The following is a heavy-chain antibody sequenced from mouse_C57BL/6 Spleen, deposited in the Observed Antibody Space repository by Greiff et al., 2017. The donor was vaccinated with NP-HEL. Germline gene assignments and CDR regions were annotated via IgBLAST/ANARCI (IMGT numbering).Heavy chain of an antibody. D-gene: IGHD2-5*01. V-gene: IGHV1-69*01. CDR3: ARVNSNYEVDY. Sequence: QVQLQQSGAELVMPGASVKLSCKASGYTFTSYWMHWVKQRPGQGLEWIGEIDPSDSYTNYNQKFKGKSTLTVDKSSSTAYMQLSSLTSEDSAVYYCARVNSNYEVDYWGQGTSVTVSS. CDR2: IDPSDSYT. CDR1: GYTFTSYW. J-gene: IGHJ4*01.